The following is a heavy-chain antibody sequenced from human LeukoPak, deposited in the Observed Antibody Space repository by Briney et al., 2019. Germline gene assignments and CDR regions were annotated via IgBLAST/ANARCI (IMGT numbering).Heavy chain of an antibody. V-gene: IGHV3-48*01. CDR1: GFTFSSYS. Sequence: GGSLRLSCAASGFTFSSYSMNWVRRAPGKGLEWVSYISSSSGTIYYADSVKGRFTISRDNAKNSLYLQMNSLRADDTAVYYCARDSDWAFDFWGRGTLVTVSS. D-gene: IGHD2-21*02. CDR3: ARDSDWAFDF. J-gene: IGHJ4*02. CDR2: ISSSSGTI.